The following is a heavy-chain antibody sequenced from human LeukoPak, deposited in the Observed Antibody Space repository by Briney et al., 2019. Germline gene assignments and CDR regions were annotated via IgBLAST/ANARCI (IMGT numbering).Heavy chain of an antibody. D-gene: IGHD2-2*01. CDR3: ARERRIVVVPGRSYYYYMDV. Sequence: PGGSLRLSCAASGFTFDDYGMSWVRQAPGKGLEWVSGINWNGGSTGYADSVKGRFTISRDNSKNTLYLQMNSLRAEDTAVYYCARERRIVVVPGRSYYYYMDVWGKGTTVTVSS. CDR1: GFTFDDYG. CDR2: INWNGGST. V-gene: IGHV3-20*04. J-gene: IGHJ6*03.